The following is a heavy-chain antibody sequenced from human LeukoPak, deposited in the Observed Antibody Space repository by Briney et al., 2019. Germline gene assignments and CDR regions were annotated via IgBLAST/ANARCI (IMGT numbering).Heavy chain of an antibody. CDR2: ISGSGGST. V-gene: IGHV3-23*01. D-gene: IGHD3-22*01. CDR1: GFTFRNYA. J-gene: IGHJ4*02. Sequence: QSGGSLRLSCAASGFTFRNYAMSWVRQAPGKGLEWVSFISGSGGSTYYADSVKGRFTISRDNSKNTLYLQMNSLRAEDTAVYYCAKVDYYDSSSYYRFFDYWGQGTLVTVSS. CDR3: AKVDYYDSSSYYRFFDY.